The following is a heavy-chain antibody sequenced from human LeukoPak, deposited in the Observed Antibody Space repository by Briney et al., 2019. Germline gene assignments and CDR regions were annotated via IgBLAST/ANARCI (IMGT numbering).Heavy chain of an antibody. CDR1: GVTFSGYA. D-gene: IGHD4-17*01. J-gene: IGHJ4*02. Sequence: GGSLRLSCAASGVTFSGYAMSWVRQAPGKGLVWVSRINSDGSSTSYADSVKGRFTISRDNAKNTLYLQMNSLRAEDTAVYYCARAPDYGDYPMYYFDYWGQGTLVTVSS. CDR2: INSDGSST. V-gene: IGHV3-74*01. CDR3: ARAPDYGDYPMYYFDY.